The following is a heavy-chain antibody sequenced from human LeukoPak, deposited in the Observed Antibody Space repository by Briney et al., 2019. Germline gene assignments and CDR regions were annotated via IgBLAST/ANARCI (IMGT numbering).Heavy chain of an antibody. CDR2: ISSRASGDNTI. V-gene: IGHV3-48*03. CDR1: KFTCDTCE. D-gene: IGHD1-7*01. CDR3: ARKLHGTTFYDY. Sequence: GGSLRLSCVTSKFTCDTCEGNWVRQAPGKGLEWISYISSRASGDNTIYYADSVRGRFTISRDYAKTSLYLQMNSLRADDTAVYYCARKLHGTTFYDYWGQGILVTVSS. J-gene: IGHJ4*02.